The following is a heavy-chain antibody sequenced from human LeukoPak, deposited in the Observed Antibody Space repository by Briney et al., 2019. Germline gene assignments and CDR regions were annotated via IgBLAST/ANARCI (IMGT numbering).Heavy chain of an antibody. CDR3: AKHVHGDVGRRWNFDP. CDR2: ISSGGGGT. CDR1: GFTFSTYA. J-gene: IGHJ2*01. V-gene: IGHV3-23*01. D-gene: IGHD4-17*01. Sequence: PGGSLRLSCAASGFTFSTYAMSWVRQAPGKGLEWVSSISSGGGGTFYADSVKGRFTISRDNSKSTLYLQMDSLRAEDTAVYYCAKHVHGDVGRRWNFDPWGRGTLVTVSS.